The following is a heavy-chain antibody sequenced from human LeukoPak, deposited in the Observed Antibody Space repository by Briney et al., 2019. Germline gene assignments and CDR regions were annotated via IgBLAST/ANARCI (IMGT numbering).Heavy chain of an antibody. V-gene: IGHV1-2*02. CDR3: ARDYDILTGYYAGDY. J-gene: IGHJ4*02. CDR1: GYTFTGYY. D-gene: IGHD3-9*01. Sequence: ASVKVSCKASGYTFTGYYMHWVRQAPGQGLEWMGWINPNSGGTNYAQKFQGRVTMTRDTSISTAYMELSRLRSDDTAVYYCARDYDILTGYYAGDYWGQGTLVTVSS. CDR2: INPNSGGT.